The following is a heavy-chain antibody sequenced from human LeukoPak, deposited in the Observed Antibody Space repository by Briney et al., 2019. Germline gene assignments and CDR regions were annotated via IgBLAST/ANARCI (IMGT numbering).Heavy chain of an antibody. Sequence: PGGSLRLSCAASGFTFDDYGMTWVRQAPGKGLEWVSGISQNGGSSGYADSVKGRFTITRDNAKNSLYLQMNSLRAEDTAVYYCARGFGYYDSSGSNFWGQGTLVTVSS. CDR2: ISQNGGSS. CDR1: GFTFDDYG. D-gene: IGHD3-22*01. J-gene: IGHJ4*02. CDR3: ARGFGYYDSSGSNF. V-gene: IGHV3-20*04.